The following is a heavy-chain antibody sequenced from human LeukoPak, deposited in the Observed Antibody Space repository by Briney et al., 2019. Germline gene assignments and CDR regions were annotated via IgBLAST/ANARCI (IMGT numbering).Heavy chain of an antibody. CDR3: AKAEKYCSGGSCYYFDY. CDR1: EFTFSSYA. CDR2: ISGSGGST. V-gene: IGHV3-23*01. Sequence: GGSLRLSCAASEFTFSSYATSWVRQAPGKGLEWVSAISGSGGSTYYADSVKGRFTISRDNSKNTLYLQMNSLRAEDTAVYYCAKAEKYCSGGSCYYFDYWGQGTLVTVSS. J-gene: IGHJ4*02. D-gene: IGHD2-15*01.